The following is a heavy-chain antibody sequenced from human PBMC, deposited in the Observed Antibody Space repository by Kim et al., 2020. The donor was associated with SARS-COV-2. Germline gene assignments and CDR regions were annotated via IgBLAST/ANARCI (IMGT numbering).Heavy chain of an antibody. V-gene: IGHV3-7*01. CDR2: ISPGATAK. CDR3: VRADDFVSWWFDP. D-gene: IGHD3-16*01. J-gene: IGHJ5*02. CDR1: GFRFRDYP. Sequence: GGSLRLSCAASGFRFRDYPMSWVRQTPDMRLEWVANISPGATAKYYVDSVKGRFIISRDDSKMSLSLQMTSLRAEDTALYYCVRADDFVSWWFDPRGQGT.